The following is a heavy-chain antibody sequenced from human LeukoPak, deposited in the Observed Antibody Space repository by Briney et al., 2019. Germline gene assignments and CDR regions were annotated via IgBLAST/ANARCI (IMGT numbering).Heavy chain of an antibody. CDR2: IHYSGST. CDR3: ARGGAARLHFQN. CDR1: GGSISSSGFF. Sequence: SETLSLTCTVSGGSISSSGFFWGWIRQPPGKGLEWIGSIHYSGSTHYNPSLKSRVTISVDTSKNQIALKLSSVTATDTAVYYCARGGAARLHFQNWGQGTLVTVSS. D-gene: IGHD6-6*01. J-gene: IGHJ1*01. V-gene: IGHV4-39*01.